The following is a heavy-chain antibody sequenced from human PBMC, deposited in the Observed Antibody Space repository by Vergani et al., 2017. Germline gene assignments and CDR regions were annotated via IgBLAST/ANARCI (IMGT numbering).Heavy chain of an antibody. D-gene: IGHD2-2*01. Sequence: QVQLVQSGAEVKKPGSSVKVSCKASGGTFSSYAISWVRQAPGQGLEWMGGIIPIFGTANYAQKFQGRVTITADESTSTAYMELSSLRSEDTAVYYCARGSSEVVPAVIAGLMDYWSQGTLVTVSS. CDR1: GGTFSSYA. CDR2: IIPIFGTA. J-gene: IGHJ4*02. V-gene: IGHV1-69*01. CDR3: ARGSSEVVPAVIAGLMDY.